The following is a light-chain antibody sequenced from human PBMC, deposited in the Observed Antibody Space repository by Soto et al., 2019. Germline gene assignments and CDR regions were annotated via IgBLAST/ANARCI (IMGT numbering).Light chain of an antibody. J-gene: IGLJ1*01. V-gene: IGLV1-40*01. CDR1: SSNIGAGYD. CDR2: ANS. CDR3: QSYDNSLSGYV. Sequence: QSALTQPPSVSGAPGQSVTSSCTGSSSNIGAGYDVHWYQQLPGTAPKLLIYANSNRPSGVPDRFSGSKSGTSASLAITGLQAEDEADYYCQSYDNSLSGYVFGPGTKVTVL.